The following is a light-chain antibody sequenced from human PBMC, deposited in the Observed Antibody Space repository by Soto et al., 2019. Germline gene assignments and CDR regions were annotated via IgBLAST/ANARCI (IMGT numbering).Light chain of an antibody. V-gene: IGLV2-14*02. CDR3: CSLTTSHTYV. Sequence: QSALTQPASVSGSPGQSITISCTGTSSDVVNDLPVSWYQQQPGKAPKLMIYEGTKRPAGVSDRFSGSKSGNTASLTISGLQAEDEADYYCCSLTTSHTYVFGSGTKVTVL. CDR2: EGT. CDR1: SSDVVNDLP. J-gene: IGLJ1*01.